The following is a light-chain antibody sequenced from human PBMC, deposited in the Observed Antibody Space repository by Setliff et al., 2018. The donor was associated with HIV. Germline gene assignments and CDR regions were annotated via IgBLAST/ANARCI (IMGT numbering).Light chain of an antibody. CDR2: EVG. Sequence: QSVLTQPASVSGSPGQSITISCTGTSSDVGGYDYVSWYQQHPGKVPKLMLYEVGSRPSGVSNRFSGSKSGNTASLTISGLQAEDEADYYCCSYTSSTTLVFGTGTKV. CDR3: CSYTSSTTLV. J-gene: IGLJ1*01. CDR1: SSDVGGYDY. V-gene: IGLV2-14*01.